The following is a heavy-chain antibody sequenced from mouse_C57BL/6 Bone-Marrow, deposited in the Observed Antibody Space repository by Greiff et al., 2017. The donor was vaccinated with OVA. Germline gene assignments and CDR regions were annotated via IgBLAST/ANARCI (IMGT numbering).Heavy chain of an antibody. J-gene: IGHJ2*01. CDR3: ARKALDYGSSYDYFDY. CDR2: IYPRSGNT. CDR1: GYTFTSYG. Sequence: QVQLQQSGAELARPGASVKLSCKASGYTFTSYGISWVKQRTGQGLEWIGEIYPRSGNTYYNEKFKGKATLTADKSSSTAYMELRSPTSEDSAVYFCARKALDYGSSYDYFDYWGQGTTLTVSS. D-gene: IGHD1-1*01. V-gene: IGHV1-81*01.